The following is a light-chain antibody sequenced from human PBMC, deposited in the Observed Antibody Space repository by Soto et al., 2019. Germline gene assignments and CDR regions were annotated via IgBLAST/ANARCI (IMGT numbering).Light chain of an antibody. CDR1: KLGDKY. Sequence: SYELTQPPSVSVSPGQTASITCSGNKLGDKYASWYQQRPGQSPVLVIYQDTRRPSGIPERFSGSNSGNTATLSISGTQAMDEADYYCQAWDSNIVVFGGGTKVTVL. CDR3: QAWDSNIVV. V-gene: IGLV3-1*01. J-gene: IGLJ2*01. CDR2: QDT.